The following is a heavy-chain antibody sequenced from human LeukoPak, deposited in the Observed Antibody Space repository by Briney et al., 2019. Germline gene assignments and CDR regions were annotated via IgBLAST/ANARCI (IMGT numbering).Heavy chain of an antibody. CDR3: ARDSPGDPVDY. V-gene: IGHV3-11*06. Sequence: GGSLRLSCAASGFTFGDYYMSWIRQAPGKGLEWVSYISSSSSYTNYADSVKGRFTISRDNAKNSLYLQMNSLRAEDTAVYYCARDSPGDPVDYWGQGTLVTVSS. CDR1: GFTFGDYY. D-gene: IGHD7-27*01. CDR2: ISSSSSYT. J-gene: IGHJ4*02.